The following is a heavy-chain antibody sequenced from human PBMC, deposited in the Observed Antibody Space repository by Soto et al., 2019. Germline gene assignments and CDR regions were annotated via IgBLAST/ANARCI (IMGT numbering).Heavy chain of an antibody. CDR1: GGTFSSYA. CDR3: AYALSYGRLQAFDY. D-gene: IGHD5-18*01. CDR2: IIPIFGTA. Sequence: QVHLVQSGAEVKKPGSSVKVSCKASGGTFSSYAISWVRQAPGQGLEWMGGIIPIFGTANYAQKFQGRVTITADESTSTAYMALSSLRSEDTAVYNGAYALSYGRLQAFDYWGKGTLVTVSS. J-gene: IGHJ4*02. V-gene: IGHV1-69*01.